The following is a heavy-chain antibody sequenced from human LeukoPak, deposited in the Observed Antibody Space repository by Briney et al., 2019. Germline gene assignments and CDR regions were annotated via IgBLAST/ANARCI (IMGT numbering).Heavy chain of an antibody. D-gene: IGHD3-22*01. V-gene: IGHV3-23*01. Sequence: GGSLRLSCAASGFTFSSYAMSWVRQAPGKGLEWVSAISGSGGSTYYADSVKGRFTISRDNSKNTLYLQMNSLRAEDTAVYYCAKSRGDTYYYDSSGTQGAFDIWGQGTMVTVSS. J-gene: IGHJ3*02. CDR1: GFTFSSYA. CDR2: ISGSGGST. CDR3: AKSRGDTYYYDSSGTQGAFDI.